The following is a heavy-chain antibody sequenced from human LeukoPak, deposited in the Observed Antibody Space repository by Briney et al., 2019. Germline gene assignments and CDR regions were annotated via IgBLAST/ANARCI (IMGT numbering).Heavy chain of an antibody. Sequence: GGSLRLSCAASGFTFSSYSMNWVRQAPGKGLEWVAVISYDGSNKYYADSVKGRFTISRDNSKNTLYLQMNSLRAEDTAVYYCAKDSTLGYSYGHLDYWGQGTLVTVSS. D-gene: IGHD5-18*01. CDR3: AKDSTLGYSYGHLDY. CDR2: ISYDGSNK. CDR1: GFTFSSYS. J-gene: IGHJ4*02. V-gene: IGHV3-30*18.